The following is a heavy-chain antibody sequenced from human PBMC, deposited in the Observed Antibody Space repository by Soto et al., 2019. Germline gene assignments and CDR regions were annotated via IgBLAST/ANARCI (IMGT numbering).Heavy chain of an antibody. V-gene: IGHV1-18*01. CDR1: GYTFTSYG. CDR2: ISAYNGNT. Sequence: ASVEVSCKASGYTFTSYGISWVRQAPGQGLEWMGWISAYNGNTNYAQKLQGRVTMTTDTSTSTAYMELRSLRSDDTAVYHCARVGGPITSPNYCDYWGQGTLVTVSS. CDR3: ARVGGPITSPNYCDY. J-gene: IGHJ4*02. D-gene: IGHD3-16*01.